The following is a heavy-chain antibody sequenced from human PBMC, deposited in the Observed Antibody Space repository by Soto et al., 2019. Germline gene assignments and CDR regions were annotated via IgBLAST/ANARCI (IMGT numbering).Heavy chain of an antibody. Sequence: PGGSLRLSCVASGFIVSSNYMNWVRQAPGKGLEWVSAIYSGGTTNYADSVKGRFTISRDNSKNTLFLQMNSLRAEDTAVYYCARSGYCSGGSCYAYFHYGMDVWGQGTTVTVSS. J-gene: IGHJ6*02. D-gene: IGHD2-15*01. CDR2: IYSGGTT. CDR1: GFIVSSNY. CDR3: ARSGYCSGGSCYAYFHYGMDV. V-gene: IGHV3-53*01.